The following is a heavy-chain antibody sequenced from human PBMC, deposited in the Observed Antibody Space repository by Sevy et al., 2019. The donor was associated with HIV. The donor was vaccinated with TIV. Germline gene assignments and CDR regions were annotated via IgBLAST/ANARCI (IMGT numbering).Heavy chain of an antibody. J-gene: IGHJ4*02. CDR2: IKQDGSEK. CDR1: GFTFSSYW. Sequence: GGSLRLSCAASGFTFSSYWMSWVRQAPGKGLEWVANIKQDGSEKYYVDSVKGRFTISRDNAKNPLYLQMNSLRAEDTAVYYCARAAGGIAVAGTADYWGQGTLVTVSS. D-gene: IGHD6-19*01. CDR3: ARAAGGIAVAGTADY. V-gene: IGHV3-7*01.